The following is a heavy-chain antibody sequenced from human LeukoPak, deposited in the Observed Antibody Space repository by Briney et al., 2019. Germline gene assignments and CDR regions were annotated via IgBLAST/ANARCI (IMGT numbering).Heavy chain of an antibody. CDR3: AKPGIAVAGDDVAFDI. CDR2: IWYDGSNK. Sequence: GRSLRLSCAASGFTFSSYGMHWVRQAPGKGLEWVAVIWYDGSNKYYADSVKGRFTISRDNSKNTLYLQMNSLRAEDTAVYYCAKPGIAVAGDDVAFDIWGQGTMVTVSS. CDR1: GFTFSSYG. J-gene: IGHJ3*02. D-gene: IGHD6-19*01. V-gene: IGHV3-33*06.